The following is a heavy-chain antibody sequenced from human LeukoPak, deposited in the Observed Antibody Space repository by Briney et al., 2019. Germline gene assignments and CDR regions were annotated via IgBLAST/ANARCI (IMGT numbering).Heavy chain of an antibody. D-gene: IGHD3-22*01. CDR3: ARDFDTSGYYLFDY. J-gene: IGHJ4*02. CDR2: INVGSGNT. Sequence: ASVKVSCKASGYTFTNYVMHWVRQAPGQRLEWMGWINVGSGNTKYSQKFQGRVTITRDTSASTAYMELSSLRSEDTAVYYCARDFDTSGYYLFDYWGQGTLVTVSS. CDR1: GYTFTNYV. V-gene: IGHV1-3*01.